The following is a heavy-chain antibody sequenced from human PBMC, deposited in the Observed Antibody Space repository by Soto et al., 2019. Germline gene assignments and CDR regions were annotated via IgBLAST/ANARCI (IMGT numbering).Heavy chain of an antibody. CDR2: INSDGSST. Sequence: GSLRLSCAASGFTFSSYWMHWVRQAPGKGLVWVSRINSDGSSTSYADSVKGRFTISRDNAKNTLYLQMNSLRAGDTAVYYCARDIERTMAHPPHYGMDVWGQGTTVTVSS. V-gene: IGHV3-74*01. CDR3: ARDIERTMAHPPHYGMDV. J-gene: IGHJ6*02. D-gene: IGHD3-10*01. CDR1: GFTFSSYW.